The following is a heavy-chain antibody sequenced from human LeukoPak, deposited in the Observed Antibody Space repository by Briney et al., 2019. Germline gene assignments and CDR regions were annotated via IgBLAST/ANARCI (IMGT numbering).Heavy chain of an antibody. D-gene: IGHD2-2*01. CDR2: ISGSGAST. CDR3: VKRQCSSTHCYGFDY. V-gene: IGHV3-23*01. Sequence: GGSLRLSCATSGFTYSSCVMAWVRQAPGKGLEWVSSISGSGASTYYADSVKGRFTISRDNSMNTLYLQMNSLRADDSAVYYCVKRQCSSTHCYGFDYWGQGTLVTVSS. CDR1: GFTYSSCV. J-gene: IGHJ4*02.